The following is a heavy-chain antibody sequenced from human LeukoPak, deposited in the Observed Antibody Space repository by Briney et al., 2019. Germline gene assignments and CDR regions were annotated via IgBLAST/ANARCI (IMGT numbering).Heavy chain of an antibody. J-gene: IGHJ4*02. CDR2: ISGSGGNT. CDR3: AKDPASSSPRPDY. Sequence: GGSLRLSCAPSGFIFSAYAMSWVRQAPGKGPEWVASISGSGGNTYHADSVKGRFTISRDNSQNTVYLQMNSLTAEDTAVYYCAKDPASSSPRPDYWGQGTLVTVSS. D-gene: IGHD6-6*01. CDR1: GFIFSAYA. V-gene: IGHV3-23*01.